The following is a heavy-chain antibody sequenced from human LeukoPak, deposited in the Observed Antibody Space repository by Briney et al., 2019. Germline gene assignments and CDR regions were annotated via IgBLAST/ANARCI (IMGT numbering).Heavy chain of an antibody. Sequence: PGRSLRLSCAASGFTFDDYAMHWVRQAPGKGLEWVSGTSWNSGSIGYADSVKGRFTISRDNAKNSLYLQMNSLRAEDTALYYCAKDRYSSSSWYIFDYWGQGTLVTVSS. CDR2: TSWNSGSI. D-gene: IGHD6-13*01. J-gene: IGHJ4*02. CDR1: GFTFDDYA. CDR3: AKDRYSSSSWYIFDY. V-gene: IGHV3-9*01.